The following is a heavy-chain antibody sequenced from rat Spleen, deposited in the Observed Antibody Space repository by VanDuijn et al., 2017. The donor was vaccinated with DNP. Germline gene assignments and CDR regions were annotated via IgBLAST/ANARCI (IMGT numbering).Heavy chain of an antibody. V-gene: IGHV5-46*01. CDR2: ITTSDGST. CDR1: GFDFKNFP. J-gene: IGHJ1*01. Sequence: EVQLVESGGGLVQPGRSMRLSCAASGFDFKNFPMAWVRQAPKKGLEWVATITTSDGSTYYPDSVKGRCTISRDDAESSLYLQMNSLKSEDTATYYCARLGRLRPYWYFDFWGPGTMVTVSS. D-gene: IGHD1-11*01. CDR3: ARLGRLRPYWYFDF.